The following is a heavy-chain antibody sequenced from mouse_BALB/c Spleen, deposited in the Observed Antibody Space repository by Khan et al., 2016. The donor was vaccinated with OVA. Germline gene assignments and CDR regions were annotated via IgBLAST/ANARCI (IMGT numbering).Heavy chain of an antibody. CDR3: ARTARIKY. V-gene: IGHV3-1*02. CDR2: IRYSGST. D-gene: IGHD1-2*01. Sequence: EVQLVETGPGLVKPSQSLSLTCTVTGYSITSGYGWNWTRQFPGNKLEWMGYIRYSGSTNYNPSLKSRISITRDTSKNQFFLQLNSVTTEDTATYYCARTARIKYWGQGTTLTVSS. CDR1: GYSITSGYG. J-gene: IGHJ2*01.